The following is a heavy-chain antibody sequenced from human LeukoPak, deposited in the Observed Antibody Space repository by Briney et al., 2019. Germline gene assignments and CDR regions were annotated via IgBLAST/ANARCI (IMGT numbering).Heavy chain of an antibody. CDR3: ARAQLNGGALYFNI. CDR1: GYTFTSYW. V-gene: IGHV5-51*01. J-gene: IGHJ3*02. Sequence: GGSLKISCKGSGYTFTSYWIGWVRQMPGKGLEWMGIIYPGDSDTRYSPSFQGHVTISVDKSISTAYLQWSSLKASDTAMYYCARAQLNGGALYFNIWGQGTMVTVSS. D-gene: IGHD4-23*01. CDR2: IYPGDSDT.